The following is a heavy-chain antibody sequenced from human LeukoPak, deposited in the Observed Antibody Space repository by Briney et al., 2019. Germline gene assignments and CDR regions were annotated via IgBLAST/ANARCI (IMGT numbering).Heavy chain of an antibody. J-gene: IGHJ4*02. V-gene: IGHV5-51*01. CDR3: ARGYMVRGAERYFDY. CDR2: IYPGDSDT. Sequence: GESPMISCKGSGYSFTSYWIGWVRQMPGKGLELMGVIYPGDSDTRYSPSFQGQVTISADKSISTASLQWSSLKASDTAMYYCARGYMVRGAERYFDYWGQGTLVTVSS. D-gene: IGHD3-10*01. CDR1: GYSFTSYW.